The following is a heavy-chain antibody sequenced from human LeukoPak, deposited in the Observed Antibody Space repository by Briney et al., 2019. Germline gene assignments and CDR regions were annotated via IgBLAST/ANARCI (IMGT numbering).Heavy chain of an antibody. V-gene: IGHV3-53*01. J-gene: IGHJ6*03. CDR2: IYSGGST. CDR3: AKGLGYCSGGSCYSPLYYYMDV. D-gene: IGHD2-15*01. CDR1: GFTVSSNY. Sequence: GGSLRLSCAASGFTVSSNYMSWVRQAPGKGLEWVSVIYSGGSTYYADSVKGRFTISRDNSKNTLYLQMNSLRAEDTAVYYCAKGLGYCSGGSCYSPLYYYMDVWGKGTTATVSS.